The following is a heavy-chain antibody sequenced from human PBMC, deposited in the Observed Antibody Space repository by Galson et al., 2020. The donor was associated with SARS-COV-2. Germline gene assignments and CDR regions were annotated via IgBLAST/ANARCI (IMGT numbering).Heavy chain of an antibody. D-gene: IGHD2-21*01. CDR1: GFTFSSYA. CDR2: ISYDGSNK. J-gene: IGHJ3*02. CDR3: ARAGSLLFLDAFDI. V-gene: IGHV3-30*04. Sequence: GESLKISCAASGFTFSSYAMHWVRQAPGKGLEWVAVISYDGSNKYYADSVKGRFTISRDNSKNTLYLQMNSLRAEDTAVYYCARAGSLLFLDAFDIWGQGTMVTVSS.